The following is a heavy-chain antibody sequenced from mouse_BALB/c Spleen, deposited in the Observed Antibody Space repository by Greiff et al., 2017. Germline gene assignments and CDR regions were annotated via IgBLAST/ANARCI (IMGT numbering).Heavy chain of an antibody. Sequence: DVKLVESGGGLVQPGGSLRLSCATSGFTFTDYYMSWVRQPPGKALEWLGFIRNKANGYTTEYSASVKGRFTISRDNSQSILYLQMNTLRAEDSATYYCARDGVKRYFDYWGQGTTLTVSS. CDR1: GFTFTDYY. D-gene: IGHD1-3*01. V-gene: IGHV7-3*02. J-gene: IGHJ2*01. CDR3: ARDGVKRYFDY. CDR2: IRNKANGYTT.